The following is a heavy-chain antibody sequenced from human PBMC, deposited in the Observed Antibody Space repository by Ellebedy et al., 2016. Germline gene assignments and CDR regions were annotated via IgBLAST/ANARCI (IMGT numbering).Heavy chain of an antibody. CDR2: ILYSGST. CDR3: ARVVALSWGYYGSKSQFPFDL. D-gene: IGHD3-10*01. CDR1: GGSISNYY. J-gene: IGHJ4*02. V-gene: IGHV4-59*01. Sequence: SETLSLTCFVSGGSISNYYWTWIRQPPGKGLEWIGYILYSGSTNYNPSLESRVTISVDTSKNHFSLQLNSVTAADTAVYYCARVVALSWGYYGSKSQFPFDLWGQGTLVTVSS.